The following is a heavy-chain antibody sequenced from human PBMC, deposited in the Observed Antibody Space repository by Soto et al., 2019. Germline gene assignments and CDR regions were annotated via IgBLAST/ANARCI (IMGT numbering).Heavy chain of an antibody. CDR3: ARGRGSHRSNMYYYGMDV. CDR2: INHSGST. Sequence: PSETLSLTCAVYGWSFSGYYWSWIRQPPGKGLEWIGEINHSGSTNYNPSLKSRVTISVDTSKNQFSLKLSSVTAADTAVYYCARGRGSHRSNMYYYGMDVWGQGTTVTVSS. CDR1: GWSFSGYY. J-gene: IGHJ6*02. V-gene: IGHV4-34*01. D-gene: IGHD5-12*01.